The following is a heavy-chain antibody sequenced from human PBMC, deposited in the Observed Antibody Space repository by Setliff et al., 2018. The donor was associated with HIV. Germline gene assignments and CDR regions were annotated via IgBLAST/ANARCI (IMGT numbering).Heavy chain of an antibody. Sequence: SETLSLTCTVSGVSISSHYWSWIRQPPGKGLEWLGYIYFSGSTSYNPSLKSRVTISVDTSKNQFSLKLRSVTAADTAVYYCARAHYDIGNYYMDVWGKGTTVTVSS. CDR1: GVSISSHY. V-gene: IGHV4-59*11. CDR2: IYFSGST. D-gene: IGHD3-9*01. J-gene: IGHJ6*03. CDR3: ARAHYDIGNYYMDV.